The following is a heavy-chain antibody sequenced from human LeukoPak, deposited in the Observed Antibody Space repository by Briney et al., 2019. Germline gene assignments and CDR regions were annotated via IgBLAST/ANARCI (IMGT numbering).Heavy chain of an antibody. CDR1: GFTFSSYW. J-gene: IGHJ4*02. D-gene: IGHD1-26*01. Sequence: GSLGFSCAASGFTFSSYWMSWGRRAPGKGRGGVANIKQDGSEKYYVDSVKGRFTISRDNAKNSLYLQMNSLRAEDTAVYYCARDKIVGATNFDYWGQGTLVTVSS. CDR2: IKQDGSEK. V-gene: IGHV3-7*01. CDR3: ARDKIVGATNFDY.